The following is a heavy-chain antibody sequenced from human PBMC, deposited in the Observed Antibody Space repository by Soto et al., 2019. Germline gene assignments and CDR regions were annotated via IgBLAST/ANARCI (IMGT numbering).Heavy chain of an antibody. J-gene: IGHJ2*01. CDR3: ASSGYCSSTSCYSCHWYFDL. V-gene: IGHV1-69*06. D-gene: IGHD2-2*01. CDR2: IIPIFGTA. CDR1: GGTFSSYA. Sequence: ASVKVSCKASGGTFSSYAISWVRQAPGQGLEWMGGIIPIFGTANYAQKFQGRVTITADKSTSTAYMELSSLRSEDTAVYYCASSGYCSSTSCYSCHWYFDLWSRGTLVTVSS.